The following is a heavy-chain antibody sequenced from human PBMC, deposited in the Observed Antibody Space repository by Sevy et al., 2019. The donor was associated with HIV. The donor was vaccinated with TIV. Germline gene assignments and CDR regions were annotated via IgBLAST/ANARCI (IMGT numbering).Heavy chain of an antibody. CDR3: TRWKAAQSIFDY. Sequence: GGYLRLSCTASGFTFGDYCMSWVRQAPGKGLEWVAFLKSDVYGGTVDHAASVRGRFVISRDDSKTIAYLQMNDLKTEDTGVYYCTRWKAAQSIFDYWGQEPWSPSPQ. V-gene: IGHV3-49*04. CDR1: GFTFGDYC. J-gene: IGHJ4*01. CDR2: LKSDVYGGTV. D-gene: IGHD6-13*01.